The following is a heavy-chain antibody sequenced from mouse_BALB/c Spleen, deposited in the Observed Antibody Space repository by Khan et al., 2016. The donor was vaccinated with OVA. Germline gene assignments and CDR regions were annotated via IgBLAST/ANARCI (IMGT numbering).Heavy chain of an antibody. CDR2: INPSTGGT. CDR3: TRNYGYDYFDY. V-gene: IGHV1S81*02. D-gene: IGHD1-2*01. J-gene: IGHJ2*01. CDR1: GYTLTSYY. Sequence: QVQLKESGAELVKPGASVKLSCKASGYTLTSYYMYWVKQRPGQGLEWIGGINPSTGGTNHNEKFKNKATLTVDKSSTTVYMQLSSLTSEDSAVYYCTRNYGYDYFDYWGQGTTLTVSS.